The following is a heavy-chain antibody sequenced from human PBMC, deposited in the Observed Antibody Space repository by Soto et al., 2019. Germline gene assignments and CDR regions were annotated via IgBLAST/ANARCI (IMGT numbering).Heavy chain of an antibody. CDR1: GYTFTSYG. V-gene: IGHV1-69*13. CDR2: IIPIFGTA. CDR3: ARDDLEYSSSSYFDY. D-gene: IGHD6-6*01. J-gene: IGHJ4*02. Sequence: QVQLVQSGAEVKKPGASVKVSCKASGYTFTSYGISWVRQAPGQGLEWMGWIIPIFGTANYAQKFQGRVTITADESTSTAYMELSSLRSEDTAVYYCARDDLEYSSSSYFDYWGQGTLVTVSS.